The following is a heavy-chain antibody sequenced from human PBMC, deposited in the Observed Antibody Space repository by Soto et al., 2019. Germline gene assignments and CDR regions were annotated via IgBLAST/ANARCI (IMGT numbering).Heavy chain of an antibody. V-gene: IGHV1-3*01. CDR3: ARDISGWYTGLDY. CDR1: GYTLTSHA. CDR2: INAGNGNT. D-gene: IGHD6-19*01. J-gene: IGHJ4*02. Sequence: GAPLKVSPKASGYTLTSHALPSLRQAPGPRLEWMGWINAGNGNTKYSQKFQGRVTITRDTSASTAYMELSSLRSEDTAVYYCARDISGWYTGLDYLGQGTLVTVSS.